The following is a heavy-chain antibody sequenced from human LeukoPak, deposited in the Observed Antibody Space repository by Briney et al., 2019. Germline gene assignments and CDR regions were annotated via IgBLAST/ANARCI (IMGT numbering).Heavy chain of an antibody. CDR1: GFTFSSYA. V-gene: IGHV3-30-3*01. CDR2: ISYDGSNK. Sequence: GGSLRLSCAASGFTFSSYAMHWVRQAPCKGLDFVAVISYDGSNKYYADSVKGRFTSSRDNSKNTLYLQMNSLRAEDTAVYYCARDRYSSGWDDFDYWGQGTLVTVSS. CDR3: ARDRYSSGWDDFDY. D-gene: IGHD6-19*01. J-gene: IGHJ4*02.